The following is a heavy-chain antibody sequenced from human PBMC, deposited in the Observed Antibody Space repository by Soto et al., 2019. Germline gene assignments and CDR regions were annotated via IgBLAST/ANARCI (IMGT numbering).Heavy chain of an antibody. CDR1: GGSISSSSYY. J-gene: IGHJ5*02. CDR3: ARRGITGTNDLGNWFDP. V-gene: IGHV4-39*01. CDR2: IYYSGST. D-gene: IGHD1-20*01. Sequence: SETLSLTCTVSGGSISSSSYYWGWIRQPPGKGLEWIGSIYYSGSTYYNPSLKSRVTISVDTSKNQFSLKLISVTAADTAVYYCARRGITGTNDLGNWFDPWGQGTLVTVSS.